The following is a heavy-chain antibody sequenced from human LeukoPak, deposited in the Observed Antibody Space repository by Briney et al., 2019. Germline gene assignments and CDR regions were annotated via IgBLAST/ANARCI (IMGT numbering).Heavy chain of an antibody. CDR2: IYHSGST. J-gene: IGHJ4*02. V-gene: IGHV4-4*02. D-gene: IGHD6-13*01. CDR3: ARKDSSSWYGFDY. CDR1: GGSISSSNW. Sequence: SETLSLTCAVSGGSISSSNWWSWVRQPPGKGLEWIGEIYHSGSTNYNPSLKSRVTISVDKSKNQFSLKLSSVTAADTAVYYCARKDSSSWYGFDYWGQGTLVTVSS.